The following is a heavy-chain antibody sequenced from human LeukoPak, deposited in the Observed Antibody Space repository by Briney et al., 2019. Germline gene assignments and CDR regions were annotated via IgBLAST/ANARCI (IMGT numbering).Heavy chain of an antibody. J-gene: IGHJ4*02. CDR3: AKWAPDIAHPTLKY. D-gene: IGHD5-12*01. Sequence: GGSLRLSCAASGFTFSSYGMHWVRQTPGKGLEWVAFIRFDGSNKYYADSVKGRFTISRDNSKNTLYLQMNSLRAEDTAVYYCAKWAPDIAHPTLKYWGQGTLVTVSS. CDR1: GFTFSSYG. CDR2: IRFDGSNK. V-gene: IGHV3-30*02.